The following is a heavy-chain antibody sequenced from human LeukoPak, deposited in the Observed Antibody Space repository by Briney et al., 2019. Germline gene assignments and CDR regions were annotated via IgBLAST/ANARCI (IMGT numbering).Heavy chain of an antibody. V-gene: IGHV3-53*01. D-gene: IGHD3-10*01. CDR3: ARVPTMVRGVVDY. J-gene: IGHJ4*02. Sequence: GGSLRLSCAASGFTVSSNYMSWVRQAPGKGLEWVSVIYSGGSTYYADSVKGRFTISRDNSKNTLYLQMNSLRAEDTAVYYCARVPTMVRGVVDYWGQGTLVTVPS. CDR1: GFTVSSNY. CDR2: IYSGGST.